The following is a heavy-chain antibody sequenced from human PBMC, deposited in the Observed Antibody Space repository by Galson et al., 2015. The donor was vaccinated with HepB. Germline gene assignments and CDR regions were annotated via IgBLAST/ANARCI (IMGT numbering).Heavy chain of an antibody. CDR3: ARVSDFGVVITGYMDV. Sequence: SLRLSCAASGFTFSDYYMSWIRQAPGKGLEWVSYISSSGSTIYYADSVKGRFTISRDNAKNSLYLQMNSLRAEDTAVYYCARVSDFGVVITGYMDVWGKGTTVTVSS. D-gene: IGHD3-3*01. CDR2: ISSSGSTI. CDR1: GFTFSDYY. J-gene: IGHJ6*03. V-gene: IGHV3-11*01.